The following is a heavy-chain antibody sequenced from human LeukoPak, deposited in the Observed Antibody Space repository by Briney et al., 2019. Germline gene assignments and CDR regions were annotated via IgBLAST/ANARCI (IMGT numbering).Heavy chain of an antibody. J-gene: IGHJ4*02. Sequence: GGSLRLSCAASGFTFSDYYMSWIRQAPGKGLEWVSYISGSSNYINYADSVKGRFTISRDNAKNSLYLQMNSLTVEDTAVYYCGRGPGYRSDYWGQGTLVTVSS. D-gene: IGHD5-12*01. CDR1: GFTFSDYY. V-gene: IGHV3-11*05. CDR3: GRGPGYRSDY. CDR2: ISGSSNYI.